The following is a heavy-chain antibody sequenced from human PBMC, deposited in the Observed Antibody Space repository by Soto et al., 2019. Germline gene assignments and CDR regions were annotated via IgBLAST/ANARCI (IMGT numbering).Heavy chain of an antibody. CDR1: GFTFSSYS. V-gene: IGHV3-21*01. CDR2: ISSSSSYI. Sequence: LGGSLRLSCAASGFTFSSYSMNWVRQAPGKGLEWVSSISSSSSYIYYADSVKGRFTISRDNAKNSLYLQMNSLRAEDTAVYYCARERDPLQDHDAFDIWGQGTMVTVSS. D-gene: IGHD1-1*01. CDR3: ARERDPLQDHDAFDI. J-gene: IGHJ3*02.